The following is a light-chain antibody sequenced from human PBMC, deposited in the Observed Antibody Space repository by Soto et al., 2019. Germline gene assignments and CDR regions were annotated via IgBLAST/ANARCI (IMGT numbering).Light chain of an antibody. CDR2: GAS. Sequence: EIVMTQSPATLSVSPGERATLSCRASQSVSSNLAWYQQKPGQAPRLLIYGASTRATGIPARFSGSGSGTEFTLTLSSLQSEDFAVYYCQQYNNWPPGWTFGQGTKVEIK. CDR1: QSVSSN. V-gene: IGKV3-15*01. J-gene: IGKJ1*01. CDR3: QQYNNWPPGWT.